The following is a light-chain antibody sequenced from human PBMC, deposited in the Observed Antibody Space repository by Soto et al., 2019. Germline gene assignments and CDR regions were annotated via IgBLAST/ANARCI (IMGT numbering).Light chain of an antibody. J-gene: IGKJ5*01. Sequence: EIVLTQSPGTLSLSPGEPATLSCRASQSVSSSYLAWYQQKPGQAPRILMSAASSRATGIPDRLSGSGSGTDFNLTISRLEAEDFAVYYCQKSSSSPITFGQGTRLEIK. CDR3: QKSSSSPIT. CDR1: QSVSSSY. CDR2: AAS. V-gene: IGKV3-20*01.